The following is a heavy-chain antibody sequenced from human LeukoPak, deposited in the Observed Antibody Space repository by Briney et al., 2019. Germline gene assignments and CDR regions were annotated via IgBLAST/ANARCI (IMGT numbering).Heavy chain of an antibody. V-gene: IGHV4-59*01. J-gene: IGHJ4*02. D-gene: IGHD3-22*01. CDR2: IYYSGST. CDR1: GGSISSYY. Sequence: SETLSLTCTVSGGSISSYYWSWIRQPPGKGLEWIGYIYYSGSTNYNPSLKSRVTISVDMSKNQFSLKLSSVTAADTAVYYCARDFYYYDSSGLSYFDYWGQGTLVTVSS. CDR3: ARDFYYYDSSGLSYFDY.